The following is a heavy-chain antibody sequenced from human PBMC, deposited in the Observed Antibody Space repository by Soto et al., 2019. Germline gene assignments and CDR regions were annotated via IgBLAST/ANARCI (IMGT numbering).Heavy chain of an antibody. Sequence: ASVKVSCKASGYTFTSYAMHWVRQATGQRLEWMGWINAGNGNTKYSQKFQGRVTITRDTSASTAYMELSSLRSEDTAVYYCARQGSGTYYYYYGMDVWGQGTTVTVSS. J-gene: IGHJ6*02. CDR2: INAGNGNT. D-gene: IGHD6-19*01. V-gene: IGHV1-3*01. CDR3: ARQGSGTYYYYYGMDV. CDR1: GYTFTSYA.